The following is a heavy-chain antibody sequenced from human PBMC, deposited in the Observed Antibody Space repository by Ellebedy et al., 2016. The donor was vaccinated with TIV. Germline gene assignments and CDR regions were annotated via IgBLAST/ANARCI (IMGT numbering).Heavy chain of an antibody. Sequence: PGGSLRLSCAASGFTFSSYAMHWVRQAPGKGLEWVAVISYDGSNKYYADSVKGRLTISRDNSKNTLYLQMNSLRAEDTAAYYCARDLWVYSYGPGDALDIWGQGTMVTVSS. V-gene: IGHV3-30*04. CDR3: ARDLWVYSYGPGDALDI. D-gene: IGHD5-18*01. J-gene: IGHJ3*02. CDR1: GFTFSSYA. CDR2: ISYDGSNK.